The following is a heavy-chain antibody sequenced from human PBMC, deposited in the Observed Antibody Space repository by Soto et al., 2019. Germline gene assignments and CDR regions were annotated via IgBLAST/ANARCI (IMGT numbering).Heavy chain of an antibody. CDR1: DGSSVSLGDC. Sequence: PSQILRVPNSVADGSSVSLGDCRVCIRQPPGKGLEWIGSIYYSGITYYNPSPKSRVTISVDTSKNQSSMKLSSVTADDTAVYYCASLMCYGAGGIHYYYYYSAVWRKGTTVPVSS. CDR3: ASLMCYGAGGIHYYYYYSAV. V-gene: IGHV4-39*01. D-gene: IGHD3-10*01. J-gene: IGHJ6*03. CDR2: IYYSGIT.